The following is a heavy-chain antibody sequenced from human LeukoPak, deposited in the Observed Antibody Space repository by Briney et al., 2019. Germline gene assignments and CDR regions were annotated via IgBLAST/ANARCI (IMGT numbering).Heavy chain of an antibody. Sequence: GGSLRLSCAASGFTFSSYGMHWVRQAPGKGLEWVAVIWYDGSNKYYADSVKGRFTISRDNSKNTLYLQMNSLRVEDTAVYYCAKETSHGPAASADHWGQGTLVTVSS. CDR3: AKETSHGPAASADH. D-gene: IGHD6-13*01. CDR2: IWYDGSNK. CDR1: GFTFSSYG. V-gene: IGHV3-33*06. J-gene: IGHJ4*02.